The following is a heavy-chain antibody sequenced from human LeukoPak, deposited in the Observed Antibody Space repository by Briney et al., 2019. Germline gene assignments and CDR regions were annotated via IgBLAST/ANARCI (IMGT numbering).Heavy chain of an antibody. CDR1: GGSISNSY. D-gene: IGHD7-27*01. Sequence: PSETLSLTCTVSGGSISNSYWNWIRQPAGKGLEWIGRIYTSGSANYNPSLRSRITMSVDTSKNQFSLKLRSVTAADTAVYYCARDSHWGVPFDYWGQGTLVTVSS. CDR3: ARDSHWGVPFDY. CDR2: IYTSGSA. V-gene: IGHV4-4*07. J-gene: IGHJ4*02.